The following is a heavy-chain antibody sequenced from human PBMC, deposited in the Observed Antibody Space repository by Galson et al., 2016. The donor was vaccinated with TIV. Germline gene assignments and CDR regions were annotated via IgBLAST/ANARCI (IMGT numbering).Heavy chain of an antibody. CDR1: GYTLNELS. Sequence: SVKVSCKVSGYTLNELSMHWVRQAPGKRLEWMGGFVPEDGETIYAQKFQGRVSMTEDTFTDTAYMELSSLVSDDTAVYYCATDLLYYYDSSGYSWGQGTLVTVSS. CDR3: ATDLLYYYDSSGYS. V-gene: IGHV1-24*01. J-gene: IGHJ4*02. CDR2: FVPEDGET. D-gene: IGHD3-22*01.